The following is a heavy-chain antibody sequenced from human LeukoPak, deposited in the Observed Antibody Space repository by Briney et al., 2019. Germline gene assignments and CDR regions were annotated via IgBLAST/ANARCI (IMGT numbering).Heavy chain of an antibody. D-gene: IGHD3-10*01. CDR2: MNPNSDNT. V-gene: IGHV1-8*01. Sequence: VASVKVSCKASGYTFTSYDINWVRQATGQGLEWMGWMNPNSDNTGYAQKFQGRVIMARNTSISTAYMELSSLRSEDTAVYYCARGFKGILLWFVERITFDIWGQRTMVTVSS. CDR1: GYTFTSYD. J-gene: IGHJ3*02. CDR3: ARGFKGILLWFVERITFDI.